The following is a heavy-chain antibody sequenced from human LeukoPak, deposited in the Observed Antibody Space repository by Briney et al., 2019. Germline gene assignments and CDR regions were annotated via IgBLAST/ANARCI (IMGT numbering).Heavy chain of an antibody. Sequence: SQTLSLTCTVSGGSISSGSYYWSWIRQPAGKGLEWIGRIYTSGSTNYNPSLKSRVTISVDTSKSQFSLKLSSVTAADTAVYYCARDLPRQDYYGSGSYANWFDPWGQGTLVTVSS. J-gene: IGHJ5*02. D-gene: IGHD3-10*01. CDR3: ARDLPRQDYYGSGSYANWFDP. V-gene: IGHV4-61*02. CDR1: GGSISSGSYY. CDR2: IYTSGST.